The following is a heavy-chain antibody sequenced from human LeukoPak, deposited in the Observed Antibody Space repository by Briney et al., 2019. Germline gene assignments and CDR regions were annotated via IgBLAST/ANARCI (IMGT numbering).Heavy chain of an antibody. D-gene: IGHD3-22*01. CDR2: IDTYGGDT. J-gene: IGHJ4*02. CDR3: VRGGSGNFF. CDR1: GFTFSSYW. Sequence: GGSLGLSCAASGFTFSSYWMHWVRQAPGKGLVWVSYIDTYGGDTNYADSVKGRFTISRDNAKNTLYLQMNSLRAEDTAVYYCVRGGSGNFFWGQGTQVTVSS. V-gene: IGHV3-74*01.